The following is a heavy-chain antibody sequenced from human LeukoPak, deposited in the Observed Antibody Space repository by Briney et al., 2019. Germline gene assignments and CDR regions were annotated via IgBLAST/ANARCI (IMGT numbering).Heavy chain of an antibody. V-gene: IGHV3-49*03. Sequence: AGGSLRLSCTSSGFTFGDYAMSWFRQAPGEGLEWVAFIRGKAYGGTTEYAVSVKGRFIISRDDSKSIAYLQMNSLKTEDTAVYYCTKYSGRIDYWGQGTLVTVSS. CDR1: GFTFGDYA. CDR2: IRGKAYGGTT. CDR3: TKYSGRIDY. D-gene: IGHD5-18*01. J-gene: IGHJ4*02.